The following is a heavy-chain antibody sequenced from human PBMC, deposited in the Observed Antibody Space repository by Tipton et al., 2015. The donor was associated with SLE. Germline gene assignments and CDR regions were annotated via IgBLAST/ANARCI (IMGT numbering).Heavy chain of an antibody. V-gene: IGHV4-39*07. CDR1: GGSISSYY. CDR3: AREDYYDSSGSSWHFDL. J-gene: IGHJ2*01. Sequence: TLSLTCTVSGGSISSYYWGWIRQPPGKGLEWIGSIYYSGSTYYNPSLKSRVTISVDTSKKQFSLQLSSVTVADTAVYYCAREDYYDSSGSSWHFDLWGRGTLVSVSS. D-gene: IGHD3-22*01. CDR2: IYYSGST.